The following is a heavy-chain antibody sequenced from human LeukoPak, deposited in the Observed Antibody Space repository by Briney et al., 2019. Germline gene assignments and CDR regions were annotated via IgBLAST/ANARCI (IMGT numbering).Heavy chain of an antibody. Sequence: SETLSLTCAVYGGSFSGYYWSWIRQPPWKGLEWIGEINHSGSTNYNPSLKSRVTISVDTSKNQFSLKLSSVTAADTAVYYCARTLHCSGGSCYFGDFDYWGQGTLVTVSS. J-gene: IGHJ4*02. CDR1: GGSFSGYY. D-gene: IGHD2-15*01. CDR2: INHSGST. V-gene: IGHV4-34*01. CDR3: ARTLHCSGGSCYFGDFDY.